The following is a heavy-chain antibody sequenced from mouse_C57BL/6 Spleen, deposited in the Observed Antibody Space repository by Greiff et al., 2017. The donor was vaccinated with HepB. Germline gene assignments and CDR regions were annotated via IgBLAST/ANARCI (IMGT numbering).Heavy chain of an antibody. J-gene: IGHJ1*03. CDR2: INPNNGGT. CDR3: ARWAYYYGSSLWYFDV. Sequence: EVQLQQSGPELVKPGASVKIPCKASGYTFTDYNMDWVKQSHGKSLEWIGDINPNNGGTIYNQKFKGKATLTVDKSSSTAYMELRSLTSEDTAVYYCARWAYYYGSSLWYFDVWGTGTTVTVSS. CDR1: GYTFTDYN. V-gene: IGHV1-18*01. D-gene: IGHD1-1*01.